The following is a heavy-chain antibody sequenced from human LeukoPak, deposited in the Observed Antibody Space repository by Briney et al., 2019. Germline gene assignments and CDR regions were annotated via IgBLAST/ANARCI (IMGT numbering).Heavy chain of an antibody. CDR2: ISSSGST. J-gene: IGHJ3*02. CDR3: ARGPYSYDSSGAFDI. CDR1: GDFISSGDYY. D-gene: IGHD3-22*01. V-gene: IGHV4-61*02. Sequence: SETLSLTCTVSGDFISSGDYYWSWIRQPAGKGLEWIGRISSSGSTNYNPSLKSRVTISVDTSKNQFSLKLSSVTAADTAVYFCARGPYSYDSSGAFDIWGQGTMVTVSS.